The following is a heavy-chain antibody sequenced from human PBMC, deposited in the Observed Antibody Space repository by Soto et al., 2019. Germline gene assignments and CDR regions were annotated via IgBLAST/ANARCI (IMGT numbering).Heavy chain of an antibody. CDR1: GDSVFSNGIA. CDR2: TYYKSRWYN. Sequence: SQTLSLTCDISGDSVFSNGIAWNWIRQSTSRGLEWLGRTYYKSRWYNDYAVSVKSRLIVNLDTSKNQFSLRLNSVTAEDTAVYYCARGRSSSFDFWGQGTLVTVSS. CDR3: ARGRSSSFDF. D-gene: IGHD6-13*01. V-gene: IGHV6-1*01. J-gene: IGHJ4*02.